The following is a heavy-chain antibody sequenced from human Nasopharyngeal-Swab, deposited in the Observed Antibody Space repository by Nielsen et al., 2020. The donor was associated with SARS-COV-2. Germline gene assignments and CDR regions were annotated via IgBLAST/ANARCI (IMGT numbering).Heavy chain of an antibody. J-gene: IGHJ3*02. Sequence: WVRQAPGQGLEWMGRINPNSGGTNYAQKFQGRVTMTRGTSISTAYMELSRLRSDDTAVYYCARSHRPYYDFWSGYYAPHDAFDIWGQGTMVTVSS. D-gene: IGHD3-3*01. V-gene: IGHV1-2*06. CDR2: INPNSGGT. CDR3: ARSHRPYYDFWSGYYAPHDAFDI.